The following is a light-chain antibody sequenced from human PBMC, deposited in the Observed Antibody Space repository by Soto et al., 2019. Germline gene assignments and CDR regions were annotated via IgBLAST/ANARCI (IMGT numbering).Light chain of an antibody. CDR1: SSDVGGYNY. CDR3: CSYTTSNTRQIV. CDR2: DVS. J-gene: IGLJ1*01. V-gene: IGLV2-14*03. Sequence: QSALTQPASVSGSPGQSITISCTGTSSDVGGYNYVSWYQQHPGKAPKFMIYDVSSRPSGVSNRFSGSKSDNTASLTISGLQAEDEADYYCCSYTTSNTRQIVFGTGTKLTVL.